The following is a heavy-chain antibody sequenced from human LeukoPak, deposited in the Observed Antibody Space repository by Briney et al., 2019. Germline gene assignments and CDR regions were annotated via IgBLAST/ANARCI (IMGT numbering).Heavy chain of an antibody. CDR2: VYYTGST. J-gene: IGHJ4*02. D-gene: IGHD6-13*01. V-gene: IGHV4-39*01. CDR1: GGSISSGSYH. CDR3: ARGSYISSTWYYFDY. Sequence: SETLSLTCTVSGGSISSGSYHWGWIRQPPGKGLEWIGNVYYTGSTYYNPSLKSRVTITSKNQFSLKLISETAADTAVYYCARGSYISSTWYYFDYWGQGTLVTVSS.